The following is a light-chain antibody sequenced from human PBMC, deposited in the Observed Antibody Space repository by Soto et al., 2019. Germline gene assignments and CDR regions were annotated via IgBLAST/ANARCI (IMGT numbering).Light chain of an antibody. CDR3: QQYGTSPSWT. CDR1: QRVTGGY. CDR2: GAS. J-gene: IGKJ1*01. Sequence: VLTQSPGTLPLSPGERATLSCRATQRVTGGYLAWYQQKPGQAPRLLIYGASARATDIPERFSGSGSGTDFTLTISRLEPEDFAVYYCQQYGTSPSWTFGQGTKVEVK. V-gene: IGKV3-20*01.